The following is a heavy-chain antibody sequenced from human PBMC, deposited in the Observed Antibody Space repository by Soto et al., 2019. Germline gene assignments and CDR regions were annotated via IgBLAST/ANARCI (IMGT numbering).Heavy chain of an antibody. D-gene: IGHD6-19*01. CDR1: GYSFTSYW. J-gene: IGHJ6*02. CDR2: IYPGDSDT. Sequence: GESLKISCKGSGYSFTSYWIDWVRQMPGKGLEWMGIIYPGDSDTRYSPSFQGQVTISADKSISTAYLQWSSLKASDTAMYYCARSAISSGPKSSGMDVWGQGTTVTVSS. V-gene: IGHV5-51*01. CDR3: ARSAISSGPKSSGMDV.